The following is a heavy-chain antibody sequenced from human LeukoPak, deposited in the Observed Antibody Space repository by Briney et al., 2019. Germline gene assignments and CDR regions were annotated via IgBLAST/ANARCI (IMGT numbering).Heavy chain of an antibody. CDR2: IYTSGST. V-gene: IGHV4-4*07. D-gene: IGHD5-12*01. CDR1: GGSISSYY. CDR3: ARGVYSGYDSGYYYYYYYMDV. Sequence: PSETLSLTCTVSGGSISSYYWSWIRQPAGKGLEWIGRIYTSGSTNYNPSLKSRVTMSVDTSKNQFSLKLSSVTAADTAVYYCARGVYSGYDSGYYYYYYYMDVWGKGTTVTVSS. J-gene: IGHJ6*03.